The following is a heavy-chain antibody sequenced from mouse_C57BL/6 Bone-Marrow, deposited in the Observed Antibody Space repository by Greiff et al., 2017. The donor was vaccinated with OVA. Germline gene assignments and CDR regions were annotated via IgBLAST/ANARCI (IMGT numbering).Heavy chain of an antibody. D-gene: IGHD1-1*01. CDR2: LSNGGGST. V-gene: IGHV5-12*01. CDR3: AGHGDGSSYGPFAY. Sequence: EVKLVESGGGLVQPGGSLKLSCAASGFTFSDYYMYWVRQTPEKRLEWVAYLSNGGGSTYYPDTVKGRFTISRDNAKNTLYLQMSRLKSEDTAMYYCAGHGDGSSYGPFAYWGQGTLVTVSA. J-gene: IGHJ3*01. CDR1: GFTFSDYY.